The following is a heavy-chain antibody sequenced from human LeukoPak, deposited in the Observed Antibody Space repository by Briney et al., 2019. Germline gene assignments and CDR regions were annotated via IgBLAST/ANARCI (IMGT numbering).Heavy chain of an antibody. CDR2: IYYSGST. Sequence: SETLSLTCTVSGGSISSGDYYWSWIRQPPGKGLEWIGYIYYSGSTYYNPSLKSRVTISVDTSKNQFSLKLSSVTAADTAVYYCARVSGAARRDFDYWGQGTLVTVSS. CDR3: ARVSGAARRDFDY. CDR1: GGSISSGDYY. V-gene: IGHV4-30-4*01. J-gene: IGHJ4*02. D-gene: IGHD6-6*01.